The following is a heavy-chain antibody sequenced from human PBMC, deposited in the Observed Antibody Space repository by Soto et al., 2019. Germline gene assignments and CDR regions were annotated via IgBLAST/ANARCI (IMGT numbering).Heavy chain of an antibody. J-gene: IGHJ4*02. CDR3: ARAPQWLAGEPDDH. Sequence: PGGSLRLSCVASGFTFSDYYMSWIRQAPGKGLEWVSYISSSGSTIYYADSVRGRFTISRDNAKNSLFLQMNSLRAEDTAVYYCARAPQWLAGEPDDHWGQATLVTV. D-gene: IGHD6-19*01. CDR2: ISSSGSTI. CDR1: GFTFSDYY. V-gene: IGHV3-11*01.